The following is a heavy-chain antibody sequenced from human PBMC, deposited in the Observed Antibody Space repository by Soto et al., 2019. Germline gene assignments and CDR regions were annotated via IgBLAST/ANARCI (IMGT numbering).Heavy chain of an antibody. CDR2: MNPNSGNT. CDR3: ARVKWLGQLGAFDF. D-gene: IGHD6-19*01. V-gene: IGHV1-8*01. CDR1: GYTFTSYD. J-gene: IGHJ3*01. Sequence: ASVKVSCKASGYTFTSYDINWVRQATGQGLEWMGWMNPNSGNTGYAQKFQGRVAMTRNTSISTAYMELGSLRSEDTAVYYCARVKWLGQLGAFDFWGQGTMVTVSS.